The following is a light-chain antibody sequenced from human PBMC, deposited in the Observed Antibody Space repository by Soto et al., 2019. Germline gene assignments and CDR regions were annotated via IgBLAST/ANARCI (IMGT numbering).Light chain of an antibody. J-gene: IGKJ1*01. CDR1: QAISSW. V-gene: IGKV1-5*03. CDR2: KAS. Sequence: LQMTQSPSTLSGSVVDRVTITRRASQAISSWLAWYQQKPGKAPKLLIYKASTLKSGVPSRFSGSGSGTEFTLTISSLQPDDFATYYCQHYNSYSEAFGQGTKVDIK. CDR3: QHYNSYSEA.